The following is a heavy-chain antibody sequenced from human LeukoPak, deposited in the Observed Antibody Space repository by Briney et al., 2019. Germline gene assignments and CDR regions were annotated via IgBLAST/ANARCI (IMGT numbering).Heavy chain of an antibody. D-gene: IGHD6-13*01. J-gene: IGHJ4*02. CDR3: ARRSSSWSDY. V-gene: IGHV5-51*01. CDR1: GYRFTSYW. Sequence: GESLKISCKGSGYRFTSYWIGWVRQMPGKGLEWMGIIYPDDSDTRYSPSFQGQVTISADKSISTAYLQWSSLEASDTAMYYCARRSSSWSDYWGQGTLVTVSS. CDR2: IYPDDSDT.